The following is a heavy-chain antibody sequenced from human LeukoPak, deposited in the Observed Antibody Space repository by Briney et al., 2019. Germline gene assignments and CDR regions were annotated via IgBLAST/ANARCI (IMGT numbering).Heavy chain of an antibody. CDR1: GGSISSYY. V-gene: IGHV4-4*07. Sequence: PSETLSLTCAVSGGSISSYYWSWIRQPAGKRLEWIGRIYTRGSTNYNPSLKSRVSMSVDTSKNLFSLKLSSVTAADTAVYYCARGPGGSYYELDYWGQGTLVTVSS. CDR2: IYTRGST. D-gene: IGHD1-26*01. CDR3: ARGPGGSYYELDY. J-gene: IGHJ4*02.